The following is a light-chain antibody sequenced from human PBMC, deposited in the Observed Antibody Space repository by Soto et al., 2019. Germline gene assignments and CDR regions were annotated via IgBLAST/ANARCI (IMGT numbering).Light chain of an antibody. CDR2: GAS. CDR1: QSFVNMY. CDR3: QQYSQWPLYT. J-gene: IGKJ2*01. Sequence: IVLTQSPGTLSLSPGERATLSCRASQSFVNMYLAWYQQKPGQAPRLLMYGASRRPTGIPDRFSGSGSGTEVTLTISSLQSEDFALYYCQQYSQWPLYTFGQGTKVDIK. V-gene: IGKV3-20*01.